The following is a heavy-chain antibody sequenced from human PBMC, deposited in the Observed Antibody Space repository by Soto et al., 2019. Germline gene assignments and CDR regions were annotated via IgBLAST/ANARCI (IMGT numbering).Heavy chain of an antibody. CDR3: AHRRNIELGPLRLFDY. Sequence: QITLKESGPTLVKPTQTLTLTCTFSGFSLSTSGVGVGWIRQPPGEALEWLALIYWDDDKRYSPSLKSRVTITKDTSKNQVVLTMTDMDPVATATYFCAHRRNIELGPLRLFDYWGQGTQVTVSS. V-gene: IGHV2-5*02. CDR2: IYWDDDK. CDR1: GFSLSTSGVG. D-gene: IGHD2-15*01. J-gene: IGHJ4*02.